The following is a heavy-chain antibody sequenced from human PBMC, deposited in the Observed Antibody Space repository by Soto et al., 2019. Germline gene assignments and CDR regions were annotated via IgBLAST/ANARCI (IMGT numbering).Heavy chain of an antibody. CDR2: TRNKVNSYTT. Sequence: EVQLVESGGGLVQPGGSLRLSCAASGFPFSVHYMEWVRQAPGKGLEWVGRTRNKVNSYTTEYAASVKGRFTISRDDSTNSLYLQTNSLKTEDTAVYYCARGGYCSGGSCSSFDYWGQGTLVSVSS. D-gene: IGHD2-15*01. CDR1: GFPFSVHY. CDR3: ARGGYCSGGSCSSFDY. V-gene: IGHV3-72*01. J-gene: IGHJ4*02.